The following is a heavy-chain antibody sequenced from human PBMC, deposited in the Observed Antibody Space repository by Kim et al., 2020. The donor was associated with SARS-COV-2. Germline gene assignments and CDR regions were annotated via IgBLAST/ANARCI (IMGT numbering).Heavy chain of an antibody. V-gene: IGHV3-20*01. D-gene: IGHD3-22*01. CDR1: GFTFDDYG. J-gene: IGHJ5*02. CDR2: INWNGGST. CDR3: ARGDSSGYSGWFDP. Sequence: GGSLRLSCAASGFTFDDYGMSWVRQAPGKGLEWVSAINWNGGSTAYADSVKGRFTISRDNAKSSLYLQMNSLRAEDTALYHCARGDSSGYSGWFDPWGQGTLVTVSS.